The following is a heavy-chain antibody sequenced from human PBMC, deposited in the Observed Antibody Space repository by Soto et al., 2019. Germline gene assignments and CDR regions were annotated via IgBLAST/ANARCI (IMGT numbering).Heavy chain of an antibody. CDR1: GFTFSSYW. D-gene: IGHD6-19*01. V-gene: IGHV3-7*01. J-gene: IGHJ2*01. CDR2: IKQDGSEK. Sequence: GGSLRLSCAASGFTFSSYWMSWVRQAPGKGLEWVANIKQDGSEKYYVDSVEGRFTISRDNAKNSLYLQMSSLRAEDTAVYYCARPPIAVAATGFGYFDLWSRGTLVTVSS. CDR3: ARPPIAVAATGFGYFDL.